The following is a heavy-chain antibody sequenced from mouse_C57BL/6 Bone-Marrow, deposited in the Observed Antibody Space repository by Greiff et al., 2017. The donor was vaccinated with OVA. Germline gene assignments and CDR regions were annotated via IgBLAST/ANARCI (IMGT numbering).Heavy chain of an antibody. CDR2: IYPGSGST. CDR3: ARFYYGYDWYAMDY. V-gene: IGHV1-55*01. CDR1: GYTFTSYW. Sequence: VQLQQPGAELVKPGASVKMSCKASGYTFTSYWITWVKQRPGQGLEWIGDIYPGSGSTNYNEKFKSKATLTVDTSSSTAYMQLSSLTSEDAAVYYCARFYYGYDWYAMDYWGQGTSVTVSS. D-gene: IGHD2-2*01. J-gene: IGHJ4*01.